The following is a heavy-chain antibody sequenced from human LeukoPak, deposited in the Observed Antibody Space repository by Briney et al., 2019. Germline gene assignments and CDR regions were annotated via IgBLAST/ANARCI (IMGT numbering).Heavy chain of an antibody. V-gene: IGHV3-21*01. Sequence: SGGSLRLSCAASGFTFSSYEMNWVRQAPGKGLEWVSSISSSSIYIYYADSVKGRFTISRDNAKNTLYLQMNSLRPEDTAVYYCAKTRADYYYYMDVWGKGTTVTVSS. CDR3: AKTRADYYYYMDV. CDR1: GFTFSSYE. J-gene: IGHJ6*03. D-gene: IGHD2-2*01. CDR2: ISSSSIYI.